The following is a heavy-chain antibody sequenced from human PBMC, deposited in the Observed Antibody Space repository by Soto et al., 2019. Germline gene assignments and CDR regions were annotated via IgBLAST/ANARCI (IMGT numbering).Heavy chain of an antibody. CDR3: ARGLVDM. J-gene: IGHJ3*02. CDR1: GFPFSGYL. Sequence: EVQVVESGGCSVQPGGSLRLSCTVSGFPFSGYLMDWVRQAPGKGLEWVANINHDGSEMYYGDSVKGRFTISRDNAKNSLYLQMNSLRVEDTAVYYCARGLVDMWGQGTMVTVSS. CDR2: INHDGSEM. D-gene: IGHD3-10*01. V-gene: IGHV3-7*05.